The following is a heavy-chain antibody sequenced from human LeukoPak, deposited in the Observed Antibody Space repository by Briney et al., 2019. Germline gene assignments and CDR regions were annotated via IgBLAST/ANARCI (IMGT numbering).Heavy chain of an antibody. J-gene: IGHJ2*01. CDR2: IYYSGST. CDR3: ARQVAGSGWGVGGWYFDL. CDR1: GGSISSSTYY. Sequence: PSETLSLTCTVSGGSISSSTYYWGWIRQPPGKGLEWIGTIYYSGSTYYNPSLKSRVTISVDTSKNQFSLKLSSLTAADTAVCYCARQVAGSGWGVGGWYFDLWGRGTLVTVSS. V-gene: IGHV4-39*01. D-gene: IGHD6-19*01.